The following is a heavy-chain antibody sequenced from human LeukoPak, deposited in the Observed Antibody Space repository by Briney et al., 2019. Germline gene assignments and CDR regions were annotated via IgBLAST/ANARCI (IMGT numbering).Heavy chain of an antibody. Sequence: ASVKVSCKASGGSFSTSGFSWVRQAPGQGLEWMGGVIPIYGTPSNAQKFQGRVTITTDESTSTAYMELSSLRSEDTAVYYCARDHWGIVENGYDYFYYDMDVWGQGTTVTVSS. D-gene: IGHD7-27*01. CDR3: ARDHWGIVENGYDYFYYDMDV. V-gene: IGHV1-69*05. J-gene: IGHJ6*02. CDR2: VIPIYGTP. CDR1: GGSFSTSG.